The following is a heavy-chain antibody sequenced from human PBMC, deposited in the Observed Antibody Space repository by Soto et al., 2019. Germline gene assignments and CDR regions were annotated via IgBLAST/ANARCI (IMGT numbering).Heavy chain of an antibody. CDR2: IYYSGAT. CDR3: ARREIQGPIDY. D-gene: IGHD1-26*01. V-gene: IGHV4-28*01. CDR1: GYSISSSNW. Sequence: SETLSLTCAVSGYSISSSNWWGWIRQPPGKGLEWIGYIYYSGATYYNPSLKSRVTMSVDTSKNQFSLKLTSVTAVDTAVYYCARREIQGPIDYWGQGTLVTV. J-gene: IGHJ4*02.